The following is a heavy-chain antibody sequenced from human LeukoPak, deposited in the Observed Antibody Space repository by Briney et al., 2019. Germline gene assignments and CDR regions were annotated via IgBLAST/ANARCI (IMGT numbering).Heavy chain of an antibody. CDR2: MNPNSGNT. D-gene: IGHD3-3*01. V-gene: IGHV1-8*01. J-gene: IGHJ6*02. Sequence: ASVKVSCKASGYTFTSYDFNWVRQATGQGLEWMGWMNPNSGNTGYAQKFQGRVTMTRNTSISTAYMELSSLRSEDTAVYYCASGPPVLRVFWSGYYSYYGMDVWGQGTTVTVSS. CDR1: GYTFTSYD. CDR3: ASGPPVLRVFWSGYYSYYGMDV.